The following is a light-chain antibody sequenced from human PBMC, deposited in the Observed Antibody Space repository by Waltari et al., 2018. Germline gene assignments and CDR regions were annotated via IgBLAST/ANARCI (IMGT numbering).Light chain of an antibody. CDR3: SSFTSSTTGI. CDR2: DVI. J-gene: IGLJ2*01. Sequence: SALTPPDSVSGSPGQSITISCSGISSDSVAYEYVSWYQQHPGKAPKVIIYDVINRPSGVSDRFSGSKSGSSASLTISGLQAEDEADYYCSSFTSSTTGIFGGGTKLTVL. CDR1: SSDSVAYEY. V-gene: IGLV2-14*03.